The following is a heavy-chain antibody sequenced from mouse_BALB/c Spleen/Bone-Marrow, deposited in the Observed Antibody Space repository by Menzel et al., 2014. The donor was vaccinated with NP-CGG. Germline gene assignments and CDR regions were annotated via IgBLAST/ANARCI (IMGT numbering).Heavy chain of an antibody. CDR1: GYSITHDYA. CDR3: ARSSSYDYDVGFAY. Sequence: VQLQQSGPGLVKPSQSLSLTCIVTGYSITHDYAWNWIRPFPGNKLEWMGYISYSGSTTYNPSLESRISITRDTSKDQFFLQLNSVTTEDTATYYCARSSSYDYDVGFAYWGQGTLVTVSA. CDR2: ISYSGST. V-gene: IGHV3-2*02. J-gene: IGHJ3*01. D-gene: IGHD2-4*01.